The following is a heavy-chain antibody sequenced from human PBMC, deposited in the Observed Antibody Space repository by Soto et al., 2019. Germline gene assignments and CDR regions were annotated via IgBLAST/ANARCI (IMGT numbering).Heavy chain of an antibody. D-gene: IGHD3-3*01. J-gene: IGHJ4*02. CDR2: IYSGGST. V-gene: IGHV3-66*01. CDR1: GFTVSSNY. Sequence: GGSLRLSCAASGFTVSSNYMSWVRQAPGKGLEWVSVIYSGGSTYYADSVKGRFTISRDNSKNTLYLQMNSLRAEDTAVYYCASSTIFGVVMGDYWGQGTLVTVSS. CDR3: ASSTIFGVVMGDY.